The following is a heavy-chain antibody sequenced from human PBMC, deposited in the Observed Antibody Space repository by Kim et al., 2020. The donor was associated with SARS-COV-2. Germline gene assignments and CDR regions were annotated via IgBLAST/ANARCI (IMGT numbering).Heavy chain of an antibody. J-gene: IGHJ5*02. CDR2: IIPIFGTA. CDR1: GGTFSSYA. CDR3: ARGGGAIAAAGNPWFDP. V-gene: IGHV1-69*13. D-gene: IGHD6-13*01. Sequence: SVKVSCKASGGTFSSYAISWVRQAPGQGLEWMGGIIPIFGTANYAQKFQGRVTITADESTSTAYMELSSLRSEDTAVYYCARGGGAIAAAGNPWFDPWGQGTLVTVSS.